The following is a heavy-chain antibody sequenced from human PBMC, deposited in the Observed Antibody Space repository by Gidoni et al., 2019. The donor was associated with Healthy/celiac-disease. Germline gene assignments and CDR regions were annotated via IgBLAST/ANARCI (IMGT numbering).Heavy chain of an antibody. D-gene: IGHD6-6*01. Sequence: QLQLQESGPGLVKPSETLSLTCTVSGGSISSSSYYWGWIRQPPGKGPEWIGRIYYSGSPYYHPSLKSRVTIPGDTSKNQFSLKVSSVTAADTAVYYCSRRGYSSSILYYYFYMDVWGKGTTVTVSS. J-gene: IGHJ6*03. V-gene: IGHV4-39*01. CDR1: GGSISSSSYY. CDR3: SRRGYSSSILYYYFYMDV. CDR2: IYYSGSP.